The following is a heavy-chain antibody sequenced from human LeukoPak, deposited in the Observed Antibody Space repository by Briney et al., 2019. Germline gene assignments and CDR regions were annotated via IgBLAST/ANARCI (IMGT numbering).Heavy chain of an antibody. CDR2: ISGSGGTT. Sequence: GRSLRLSCAASGFTFSSYTMNWVRQAPGKGLECVSTISGSGGTTYYAESVKGRFTISRDNSKNTLYLQMNSLRAEDTAVYYCGKGGSLFDPWGQGTPVTVSS. V-gene: IGHV3-23*01. CDR3: GKGGSLFDP. D-gene: IGHD1-26*01. CDR1: GFTFSSYT. J-gene: IGHJ5*02.